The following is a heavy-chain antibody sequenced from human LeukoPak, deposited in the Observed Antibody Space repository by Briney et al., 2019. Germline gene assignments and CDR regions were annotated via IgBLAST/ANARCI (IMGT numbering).Heavy chain of an antibody. Sequence: ASVKVSCKASGGTFSSSAISWVRQAPGQGLEWMGGSIPIFGTANYAQKFQGRVTITTDESTSTAYMELSSLRSEDTAVYYCARDSPGDCTNGVCYTVNWFDPWGQGTLVTVSS. V-gene: IGHV1-69*05. J-gene: IGHJ5*02. CDR3: ARDSPGDCTNGVCYTVNWFDP. D-gene: IGHD2-8*01. CDR1: GGTFSSSA. CDR2: SIPIFGTA.